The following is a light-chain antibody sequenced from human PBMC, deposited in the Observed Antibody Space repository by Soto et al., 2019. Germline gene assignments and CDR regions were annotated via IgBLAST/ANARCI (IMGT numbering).Light chain of an antibody. Sequence: QSVLTQPASVSGSPGQSITISCTGTDSDIGNYNYVSWYQQHPGKAPKLMIYGVSNRPSGVSNRFSGSKSGNAASLTISGLQGEDEADYYCSSYTSYTTLWVFGGGTKLTVL. CDR3: SSYTSYTTLWV. V-gene: IGLV2-14*01. J-gene: IGLJ3*02. CDR1: DSDIGNYNY. CDR2: GVS.